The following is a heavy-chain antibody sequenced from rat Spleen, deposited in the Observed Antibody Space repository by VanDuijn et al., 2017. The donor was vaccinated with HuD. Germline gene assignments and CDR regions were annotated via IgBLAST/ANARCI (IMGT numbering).Heavy chain of an antibody. Sequence: EVQLVESGGGLVQPGRSLKLSCAASGFTFSNYGMHWIRQAPKKGLEWVAYISYDGGSNYCRDSVKGRFTISRDNAKSTLYLQMDSLRSGATATYYCTTDTMGITGFAYWGQGVMVTVSS. CDR1: GFTFSNYG. J-gene: IGHJ2*01. V-gene: IGHV5-19*01. D-gene: IGHD1-9*01. CDR2: ISYDGGSN. CDR3: TTDTMGITGFAY.